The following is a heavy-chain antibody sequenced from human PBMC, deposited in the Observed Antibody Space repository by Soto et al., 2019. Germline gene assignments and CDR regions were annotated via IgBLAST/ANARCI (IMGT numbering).Heavy chain of an antibody. J-gene: IGHJ4*02. Sequence: SETLSLTCAVYGGSFSGYYWSWIRQPPGKGLEWIGEIKHRGSTNYNPSLKSRVTISVDTSKNQFSLKLSSVTAADTAVYYCARLYGSRGPFDYWSQGTLVTVSS. CDR3: ARLYGSRGPFDY. D-gene: IGHD6-13*01. CDR1: GGSFSGYY. CDR2: IKHRGST. V-gene: IGHV4-34*01.